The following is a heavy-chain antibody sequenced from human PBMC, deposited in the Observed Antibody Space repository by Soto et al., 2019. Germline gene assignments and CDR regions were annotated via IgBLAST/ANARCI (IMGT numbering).Heavy chain of an antibody. CDR3: TREINIVVVPAAMHDAFDI. D-gene: IGHD2-2*01. J-gene: IGHJ3*02. V-gene: IGHV3-49*03. CDR2: IRSKAYGGTT. CDR1: GFTFGDYA. Sequence: GGSLRLSCTASGFTFGDYAMSWFRQAPGKGLEWVGFIRSKAYGGTTEYAASVKGRFTISRDDSKSIAYLQMNSLKTEDTAVYYCTREINIVVVPAAMHDAFDIWGQGTMVTVSS.